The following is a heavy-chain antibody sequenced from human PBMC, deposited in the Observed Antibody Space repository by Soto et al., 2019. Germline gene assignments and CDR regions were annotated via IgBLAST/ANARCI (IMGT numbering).Heavy chain of an antibody. CDR1: VFPFSSYW. CDR3: ARDLGYYYGMDV. Sequence: GGSLRLSCAASVFPFSSYWMSWVRQAPGKGLEWVANIKQDGSEKYYVDSVKGRFTISRDNAKNSLYLQMNSLRAEDTAVYYCARDLGYYYGMDVWGQGTTVTVSS. CDR2: IKQDGSEK. D-gene: IGHD7-27*01. J-gene: IGHJ6*02. V-gene: IGHV3-7*05.